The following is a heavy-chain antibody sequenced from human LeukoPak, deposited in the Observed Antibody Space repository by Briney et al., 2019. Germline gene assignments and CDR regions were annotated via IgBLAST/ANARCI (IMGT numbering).Heavy chain of an antibody. CDR1: GGSISSYY. CDR2: IYYSGST. CDR3: ASLRIAAAAPFDY. V-gene: IGHV4-59*01. Sequence: SETLSFTCTVSGGSISSYYWSWIRQPPGKGLEWIGYIYYSGSTNYNPSLKSRVTISVDTSKNQFSLKLSSVTAADTAVYYCASLRIAAAAPFDYWGQGTLVTVSS. D-gene: IGHD6-13*01. J-gene: IGHJ4*02.